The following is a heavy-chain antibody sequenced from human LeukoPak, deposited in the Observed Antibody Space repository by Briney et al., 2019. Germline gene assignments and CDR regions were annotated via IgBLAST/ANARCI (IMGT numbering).Heavy chain of an antibody. V-gene: IGHV4-39*01. CDR1: GGSISSSGWY. Sequence: SETLSLTCTVSGGSISSSGWYWGWIRPPPGKGLEGVGSVSENGSIYYNPSVKRLVPLHIHTSKHQFSLRLRSVTGADTADYYCARHGGAAAGLDHCGQGIMVTVSS. CDR3: ARHGGAAAGLDH. D-gene: IGHD6-13*01. CDR2: VSENGSI. J-gene: IGHJ4*02.